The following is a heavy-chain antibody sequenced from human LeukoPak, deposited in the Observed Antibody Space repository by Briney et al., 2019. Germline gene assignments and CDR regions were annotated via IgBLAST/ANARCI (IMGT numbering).Heavy chain of an antibody. CDR3: AKRNSGSYSHFDY. Sequence: PGGSLRLSCAASGFTFSSYAMHWVRQAPGKGLEWVAVVSYDGSNKYYADSVKGRFTISRDNSKNMLYLQMNSLRAEDTAVYYCAKRNSGSYSHFDYWGQGTLVTVSS. CDR2: VSYDGSNK. V-gene: IGHV3-30-3*02. CDR1: GFTFSSYA. J-gene: IGHJ4*02. D-gene: IGHD1-26*01.